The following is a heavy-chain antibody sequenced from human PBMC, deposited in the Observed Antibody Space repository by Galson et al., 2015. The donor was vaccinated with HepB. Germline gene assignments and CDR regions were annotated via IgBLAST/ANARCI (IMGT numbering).Heavy chain of an antibody. V-gene: IGHV3-21*01. CDR3: AREGDSGYDYPFYYYYYYMDV. J-gene: IGHJ6*03. CDR2: ISSSSSYI. D-gene: IGHD5-12*01. CDR1: GFTFSGYS. Sequence: SLRLSRAASGFTFSGYSMNWVRQAPGKGLEWVSSISSSSSYIYYADSVKGRFTISRDNAKNSLYLQMNSLRAEDTAVYYCAREGDSGYDYPFYYYYYYMDVWGKGTTVTVSS.